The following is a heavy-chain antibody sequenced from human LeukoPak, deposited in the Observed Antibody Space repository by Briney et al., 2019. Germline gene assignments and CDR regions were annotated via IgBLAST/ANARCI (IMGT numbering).Heavy chain of an antibody. CDR1: GGSFSGYY. Sequence: SETLSLTCAVYGGSFSGYYWSWIRQPAGKGLEWIGRIYTSGSTNYNPPLKSRVTMSVDTSKNQFSLKLSSVTAADTAVYYCAVGGSLNDYWGQGTLVTVSS. CDR2: IYTSGST. D-gene: IGHD1-26*01. CDR3: AVGGSLNDY. V-gene: IGHV4-59*10. J-gene: IGHJ4*02.